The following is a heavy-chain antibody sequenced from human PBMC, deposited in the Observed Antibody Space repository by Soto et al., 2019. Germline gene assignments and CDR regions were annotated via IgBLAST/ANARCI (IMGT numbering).Heavy chain of an antibody. D-gene: IGHD1-26*01. CDR3: ARGSRVSYPVSWCDP. CDR1: GFTFSSYG. J-gene: IGHJ5*02. CDR2: IWYDGSNK. V-gene: IGHV3-33*01. Sequence: GGSLRLSCAASGFTFSSYGMHWVRQAPGKGLEWVAVIWYDGSNKYYADSVKGRFTISRDNSKNTLYLQMNSLRAEDTAVYYWARGSRVSYPVSWCDPWGHGTLVTVSS.